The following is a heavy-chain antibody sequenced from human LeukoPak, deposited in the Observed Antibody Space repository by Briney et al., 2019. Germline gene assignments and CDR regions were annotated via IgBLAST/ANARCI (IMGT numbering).Heavy chain of an antibody. CDR2: INHNGNVN. J-gene: IGHJ6*02. D-gene: IGHD3-16*01. Sequence: GGSLRLSCAASGFTFNTYAMNWARQAPGKGLEWVASINHNGNVNYYVDSVKGRFTISRDNAKNSLYLQMSNLRAEDTAVYFCARGGGLDVWGQGATVTVSS. V-gene: IGHV3-7*03. CDR1: GFTFNTYA. CDR3: ARGGGLDV.